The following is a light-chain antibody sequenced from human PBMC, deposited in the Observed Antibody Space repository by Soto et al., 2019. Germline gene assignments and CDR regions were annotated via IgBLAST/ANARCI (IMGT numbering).Light chain of an antibody. V-gene: IGKV3-20*01. J-gene: IGKJ1*01. CDR3: QQYGSSPWT. CDR1: QSVSSSY. CDR2: GAS. Sequence: EILLTQSPGTLSLSPGERATLSCRASQSVSSSYLAWYQQKPGQAPRLLIYGASSRATGIPDRFSGSGSGTDFTLTISRLEPEDFAVYYCQQYGSSPWTFGQGTQ.